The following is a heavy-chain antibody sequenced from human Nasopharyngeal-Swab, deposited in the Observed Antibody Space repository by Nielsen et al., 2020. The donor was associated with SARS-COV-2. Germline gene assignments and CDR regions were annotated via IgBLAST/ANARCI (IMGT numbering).Heavy chain of an antibody. J-gene: IGHJ6*02. D-gene: IGHD1-1*01. Sequence: GESLKISCVASGFTFSDYYMAWIRQAPGKGLEWVSYISTSGTTTDSADSVKGRFTISRDNTQKSLYLEMSSLRVEDTAVYYCARLGTESYHYYSLDVWGQGTTVTVSS. CDR3: ARLGTESYHYYSLDV. CDR2: ISTSGTTT. V-gene: IGHV3-11*04. CDR1: GFTFSDYY.